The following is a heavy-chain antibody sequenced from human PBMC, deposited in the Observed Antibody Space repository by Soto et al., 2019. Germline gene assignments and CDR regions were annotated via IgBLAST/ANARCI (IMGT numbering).Heavy chain of an antibody. D-gene: IGHD2-21*02. CDR2: ISYDGSNK. J-gene: IGHJ6*02. V-gene: IGHV3-30*09. CDR1: GFTFSGYP. CDR3: ARSFDGVVTATKYYYNYGMDV. Sequence: QVQLVESGGGVVQPGRSLRLSCAASGFTFSGYPMHWVRQPPGKGLEWVAVISYDGSNKYYADSVKGRFAITRDDSKNMLYLQMDSLGPADAAVYYCARSFDGVVTATKYYYNYGMDVWGRGTTVTVSS.